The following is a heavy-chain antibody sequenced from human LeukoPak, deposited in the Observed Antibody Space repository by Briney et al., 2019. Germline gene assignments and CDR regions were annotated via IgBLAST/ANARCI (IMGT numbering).Heavy chain of an antibody. V-gene: IGHV3-30-3*01. J-gene: IGHJ4*02. CDR3: ARLPPTIVSFDY. CDR2: ISYDGSNK. D-gene: IGHD5-24*01. Sequence: QPGGSLRLSCAASGFTFSSYAMHWVRQAPGKGLEWVAVISYDGSNKYYADSVKGRFTISRDNSKNTLYLQMNSLRAEDTAVYYCARLPPTIVSFDYWGQGTLVTVSS. CDR1: GFTFSSYA.